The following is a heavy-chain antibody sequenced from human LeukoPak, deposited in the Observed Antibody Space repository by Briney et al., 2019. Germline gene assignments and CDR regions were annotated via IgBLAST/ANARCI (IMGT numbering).Heavy chain of an antibody. J-gene: IGHJ3*02. Sequence: GESLKISFKALGYTFRNYLVGWVGQMPGKGLEWMGIIYPGDSNTRYNPSFEGQVLISADKSISTVYLHWGSLKASDTAMYFCARRGSLTSDAVDIWGQGTLVSV. D-gene: IGHD3-9*01. V-gene: IGHV5-51*01. CDR3: ARRGSLTSDAVDI. CDR2: IYPGDSNT. CDR1: GYTFRNYL.